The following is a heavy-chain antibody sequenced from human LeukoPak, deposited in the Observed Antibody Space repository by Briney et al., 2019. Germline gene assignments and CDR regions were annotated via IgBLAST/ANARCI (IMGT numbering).Heavy chain of an antibody. CDR3: ASALTVTKGALFYY. D-gene: IGHD4-17*01. CDR1: GGSISSSSYY. Sequence: PSETLSLTCTVSGGSISSSSYYWGWIRQPPGKGMEWIGSIYYSGSTYYNASLKSRVTISVDTSKNQFSLKLSSVTAADTAVYYCASALTVTKGALFYYWGQGTLVTVSS. CDR2: IYYSGST. J-gene: IGHJ4*02. V-gene: IGHV4-39*01.